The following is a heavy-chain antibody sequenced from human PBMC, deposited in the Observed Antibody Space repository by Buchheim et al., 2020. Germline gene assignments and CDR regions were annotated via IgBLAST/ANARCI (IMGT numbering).Heavy chain of an antibody. Sequence: QLQLQESGPGLVKPSETLSLTCTVSGGSISSSRYYWGWIRQPPGKGLEWIGSIYYSGSTYYNPSLKSRVTISVEPSKNQFSLKLSSVTAADTAVYYCARPYSGSYYVWFDPWGQGTL. CDR2: IYYSGST. CDR3: ARPYSGSYYVWFDP. D-gene: IGHD1-26*01. CDR1: GGSISSSRYY. V-gene: IGHV4-39*01. J-gene: IGHJ5*02.